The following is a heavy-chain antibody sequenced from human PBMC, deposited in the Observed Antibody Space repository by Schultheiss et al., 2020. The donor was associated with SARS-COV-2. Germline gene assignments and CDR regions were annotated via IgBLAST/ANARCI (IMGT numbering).Heavy chain of an antibody. D-gene: IGHD3-10*01. CDR3: ARGGGESLDAFDI. Sequence: GGSLRLSCAASGFTVSSNYMSWVRQAPGKGLEWVSVIYSGGSTYYADSVKGRFTISRDNSKNTLYLQMNSLRAEDTAVYYCARGGGESLDAFDIWGQGTMVTVSS. V-gene: IGHV3-66*01. J-gene: IGHJ3*02. CDR2: IYSGGST. CDR1: GFTVSSNY.